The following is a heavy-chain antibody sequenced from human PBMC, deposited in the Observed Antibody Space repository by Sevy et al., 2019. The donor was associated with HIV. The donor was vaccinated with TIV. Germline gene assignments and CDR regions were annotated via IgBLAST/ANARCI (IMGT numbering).Heavy chain of an antibody. Sequence: GGSLRLSCAASGFTFDDYAMSWVRHAPGKGLEWVSAINWKTDNVGYADSVKGRFTISRDNAKRSLYLQMNSLRPEDTALYHWARNTSYLDSTGFGAFDIWGQGIMVTV. CDR3: ARNTSYLDSTGFGAFDI. CDR2: INWKTDNV. V-gene: IGHV3-20*01. CDR1: GFTFDDYA. J-gene: IGHJ3*02. D-gene: IGHD3-22*01.